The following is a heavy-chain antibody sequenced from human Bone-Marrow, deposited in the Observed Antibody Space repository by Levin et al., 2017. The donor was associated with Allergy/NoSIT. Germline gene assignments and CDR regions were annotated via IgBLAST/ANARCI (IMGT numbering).Heavy chain of an antibody. D-gene: IGHD4-17*01. Sequence: GASVKVSCKASGGTFSSYAISWVRQAPGQGLEWMGRIIPILGIANYAQKFQGRVTITADKSTSTAYMELSSLRSEDTAVYYCARELGGGQGRKGDYDPGAFDIWGQGTMVTVSS. CDR2: IIPILGIA. CDR1: GGTFSSYA. CDR3: ARELGGGQGRKGDYDPGAFDI. V-gene: IGHV1-69*04. J-gene: IGHJ3*02.